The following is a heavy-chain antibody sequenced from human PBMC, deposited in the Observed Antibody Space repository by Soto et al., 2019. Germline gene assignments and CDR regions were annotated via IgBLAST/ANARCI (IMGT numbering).Heavy chain of an antibody. Sequence: SETLSLTCTVSGGSISSYYWSWIRQPPGKGLEWIGYIYYSGSTNYNPSLKSRVTISVDTSKNQFSLKLSSVTAADTAVYYCARGSDYGDYIDYWGQGTLVTVSS. J-gene: IGHJ4*02. CDR1: GGSISSYY. D-gene: IGHD4-17*01. CDR3: ARGSDYGDYIDY. V-gene: IGHV4-59*08. CDR2: IYYSGST.